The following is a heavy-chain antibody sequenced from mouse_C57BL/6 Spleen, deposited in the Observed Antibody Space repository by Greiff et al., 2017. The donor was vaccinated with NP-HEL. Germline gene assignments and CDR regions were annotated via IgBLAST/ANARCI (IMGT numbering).Heavy chain of an antibody. CDR1: GYSITSGYY. CDR2: ISYDGSN. CDR3: AIIYYAMDY. Sequence: VQLKESGPGLVKPSQSLSLTCSVTGYSITSGYYWNWIRQFPGNKLEWMGYISYDGSNNYNPSLKNRISITRDTSKNQFFLKLNSVTTEDTATYYCAIIYYAMDYWGQGTSVTVSS. V-gene: IGHV3-6*01. J-gene: IGHJ4*01.